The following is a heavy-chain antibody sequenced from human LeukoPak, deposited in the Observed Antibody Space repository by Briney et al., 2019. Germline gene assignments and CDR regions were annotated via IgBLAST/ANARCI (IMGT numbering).Heavy chain of an antibody. CDR2: ISAYNGNT. CDR1: GYTFTSYG. D-gene: IGHD2-2*01. J-gene: IGHJ5*02. CDR3: ARDYIVVVPAAGFDP. V-gene: IGHV1-18*01. Sequence: ASVEVSCKASGYTFTSYGISWVRQAPGQGLEWMGWISAYNGNTNYAQKLQGRVTMTTDTSTSTAYMELRSLRSDDTAVYYCARDYIVVVPAAGFDPWGQGTLVTVSS.